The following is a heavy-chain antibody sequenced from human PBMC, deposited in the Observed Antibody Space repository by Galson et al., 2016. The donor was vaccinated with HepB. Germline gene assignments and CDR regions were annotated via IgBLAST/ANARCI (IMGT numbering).Heavy chain of an antibody. CDR3: ARGARFCSAGDCYRSPAYD. J-gene: IGHJ4*02. CDR1: GDSFRNYA. D-gene: IGHD2-15*01. V-gene: IGHV1-69*06. Sequence: SVKVSCKASGDSFRNYAMSWVRQAPGPGFEWMGGIIPVSGSPNYARKFPDRVTITADTSTSTVYIELSSLRSEDTAVYYCARGARFCSAGDCYRSPAYDWGQGTLLTVSS. CDR2: IIPVSGSP.